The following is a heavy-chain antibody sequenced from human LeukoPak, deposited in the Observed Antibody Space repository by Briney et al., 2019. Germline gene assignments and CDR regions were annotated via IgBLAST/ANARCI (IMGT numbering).Heavy chain of an antibody. V-gene: IGHV3-30*18. CDR1: GFTFSCYG. CDR3: AKDYVYGSGSYYSYYYYGMDV. D-gene: IGHD3-10*01. Sequence: GGSLRVSCAASGFTFSCYGMHWVRQAPGKGLEWVAVISYDGSDKYYADSVKGRFTISRDNSKNTLYLQMNSLIAEDTAVYYCAKDYVYGSGSYYSYYYYGMDVWGQGTTVTVSS. J-gene: IGHJ6*02. CDR2: ISYDGSDK.